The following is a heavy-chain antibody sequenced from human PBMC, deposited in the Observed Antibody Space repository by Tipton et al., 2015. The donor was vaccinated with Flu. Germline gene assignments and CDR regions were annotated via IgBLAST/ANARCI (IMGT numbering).Heavy chain of an antibody. CDR1: GGSISSYY. CDR2: IYYSGST. CDR3: ARVKQRRGIYYYYYMDV. V-gene: IGHV4-59*12. Sequence: TLSLTCTVSGGSISSYYWSWIRQPPGKGLEWIGYIYYSGSTNYNPSLKSRVTISVDTSKNQFSLKLSSVTAADTAVYYCARVKQRRGIYYYYYMDVWGKGTTVTVSS. J-gene: IGHJ6*03. D-gene: IGHD1/OR15-1a*01.